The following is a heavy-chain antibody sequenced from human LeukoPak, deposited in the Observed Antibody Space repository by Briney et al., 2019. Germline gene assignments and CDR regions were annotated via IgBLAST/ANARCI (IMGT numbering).Heavy chain of an antibody. CDR2: FDPVDAEA. D-gene: IGHD1-1*01. J-gene: IGHJ4*02. CDR3: VTGPRTLQLDY. V-gene: IGHV1-69-2*01. Sequence: ASVKVSCKTSGYTFTDNYIHWVQQAPGRGLEWMGRFDPVDAEAIYAERFQGRVAITADTSTGTAYMKLSSLTSNDTAVYFCVTGPRTLQLDYWGQGTLVTVSS. CDR1: GYTFTDNY.